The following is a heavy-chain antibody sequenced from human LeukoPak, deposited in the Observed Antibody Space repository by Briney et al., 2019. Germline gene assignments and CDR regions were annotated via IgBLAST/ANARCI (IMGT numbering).Heavy chain of an antibody. Sequence: PSETLSLTCTVSGGSISSSSYYWSWIRQPPGKGLEWIGEINHSGSTNYNPSLKSRVTISVDTSKNQFSLKLSSVTAADTAVYYCARGSSYYYYYYMDVWGKGTTVTVSS. V-gene: IGHV4-39*07. CDR2: INHSGST. J-gene: IGHJ6*03. D-gene: IGHD1-26*01. CDR1: GGSISSSSYY. CDR3: ARGSSYYYYYYMDV.